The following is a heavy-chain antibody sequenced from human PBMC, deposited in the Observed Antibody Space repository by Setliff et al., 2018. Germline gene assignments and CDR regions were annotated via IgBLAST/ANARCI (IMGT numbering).Heavy chain of an antibody. D-gene: IGHD2-15*01. CDR1: GYTFSAYD. V-gene: IGHV1-8*02. CDR2: MSPQSDNT. J-gene: IGHJ6*03. Sequence: ASVKVSCKASGYTFSAYDFNWVRQAPGQGLEWVGSMSPQSDNTVYAQKFLGRVTMTKNTSISTAYMELSSLRSEDTAVYYCARGQPPTPRPYFHHMDVWGKGTTVTVSS. CDR3: ARGQPPTPRPYFHHMDV.